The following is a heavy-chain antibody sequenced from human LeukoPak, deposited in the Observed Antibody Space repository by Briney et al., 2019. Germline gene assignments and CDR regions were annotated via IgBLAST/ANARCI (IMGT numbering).Heavy chain of an antibody. J-gene: IGHJ6*02. V-gene: IGHV3-30-3*01. CDR3: ARYSSGWYDYGMDV. CDR1: GFTFSSYA. D-gene: IGHD6-19*01. CDR2: ISYDGSNK. Sequence: AGGSLRLSCAASGFTFSSYAMHWVRQAPGKGLEWVAVISYDGSNKYYADSVKGRFTISRDNSKNTLYLQMNSLRAEDTAAYYCARYSSGWYDYGMDVWGQGTTVTVSS.